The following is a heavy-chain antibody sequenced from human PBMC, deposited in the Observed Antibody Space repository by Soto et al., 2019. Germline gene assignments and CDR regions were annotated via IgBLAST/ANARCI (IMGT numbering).Heavy chain of an antibody. CDR1: GFTFRTND. V-gene: IGHV3-13*04. J-gene: IGHJ4*02. Sequence: EEPLVESGGGLVQPGGSLRLSCAASGFTFRTNDMHWVRQAPGKGLEWVAGIGTAADTYYPDSVKGRFTISRDNATRSLYLQMKSLRAGDTAVYYCARGWLRRGYLEYWGQGTLVTVSS. CDR2: IGTAADT. CDR3: ARGWLRRGYLEY. D-gene: IGHD5-12*01.